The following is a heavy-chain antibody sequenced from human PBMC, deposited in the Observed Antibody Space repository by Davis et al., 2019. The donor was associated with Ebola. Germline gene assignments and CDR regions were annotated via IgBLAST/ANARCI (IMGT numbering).Heavy chain of an antibody. CDR2: IWYDGSNK. CDR3: ARDTIEAMKGRDFDY. CDR1: GFTFSSYG. Sequence: PGGSLRLSCAASGFTFSSYGMHWVRQAPGKGLEWVAVIWYDGSNKYYADSVKGRFTISRDNSKNTLYLQMNSLRAEDTAVYYCARDTIEAMKGRDFDYWGQGTLVTVSS. V-gene: IGHV3-33*01. J-gene: IGHJ4*02. D-gene: IGHD2-2*01.